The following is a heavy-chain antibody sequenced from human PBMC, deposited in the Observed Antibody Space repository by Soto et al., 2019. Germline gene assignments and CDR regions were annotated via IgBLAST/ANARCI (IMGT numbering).Heavy chain of an antibody. J-gene: IGHJ4*02. V-gene: IGHV4-4*07. CDR2: IYTSGTT. CDR1: GASISSYF. Sequence: QVQLQESGPGLVKPSETLSLTSTVSGASISSYFWSWIRQPAGKGLEWIGRIYTSGTTNYNPCLKSRVTMSLDTSKNHFSLKLNSITAADTAVYYCARESATATYRPLDYWGQGALVTVSS. CDR3: ARESATATYRPLDY. D-gene: IGHD3-16*01.